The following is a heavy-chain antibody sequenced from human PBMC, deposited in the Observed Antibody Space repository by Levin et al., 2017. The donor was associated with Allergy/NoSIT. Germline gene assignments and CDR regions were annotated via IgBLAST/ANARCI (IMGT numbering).Heavy chain of an antibody. J-gene: IGHJ4*02. V-gene: IGHV4-34*01. CDR1: GGSFSGYY. D-gene: IGHD3-16*02. CDR3: ARGRTDSLGVPLYVWGSYRFDY. CDR2: INHSGST. Sequence: SETLSLTCAVYGGSFSGYYWSWIRQPPGKGLEWIGEINHSGSTNYNPSLKSRVTISVVTSKNQFSLKLSSVTAADTAVYYCARGRTDSLGVPLYVWGSYRFDYWGQGTLVTVSS.